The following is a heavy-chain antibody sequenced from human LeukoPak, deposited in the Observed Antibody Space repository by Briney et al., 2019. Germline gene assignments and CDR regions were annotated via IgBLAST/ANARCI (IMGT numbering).Heavy chain of an antibody. CDR2: ISYDGSNK. CDR3: AKDRTYDYGTYDAFDI. Sequence: GGSLRLSCAASGFTFDSYGMHWVRQAPGKGLEWVAVISYDGSNKYYVDSVKGRFTISRDNSKNTLYLQMNSLRPEDTAVYYCAKDRTYDYGTYDAFDIWGPGTMVTVSS. V-gene: IGHV3-30*18. CDR1: GFTFDSYG. D-gene: IGHD4-17*01. J-gene: IGHJ3*02.